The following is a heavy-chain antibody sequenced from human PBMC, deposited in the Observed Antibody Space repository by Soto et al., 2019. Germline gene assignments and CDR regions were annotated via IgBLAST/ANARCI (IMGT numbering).Heavy chain of an antibody. Sequence: PGGSLRLSCAASGFPFSSYGMHWVRQAPGKGLEWVAVIWYDGSNKYYADSVKGRFTISRENAKNSLYLQMNSLRAEDTAVYYCARDRRYCSGSSCSDAFDIWGQGTMVTVSS. CDR1: GFPFSSYG. CDR2: IWYDGSNK. CDR3: ARDRRYCSGSSCSDAFDI. D-gene: IGHD2-15*01. J-gene: IGHJ3*02. V-gene: IGHV3-33*01.